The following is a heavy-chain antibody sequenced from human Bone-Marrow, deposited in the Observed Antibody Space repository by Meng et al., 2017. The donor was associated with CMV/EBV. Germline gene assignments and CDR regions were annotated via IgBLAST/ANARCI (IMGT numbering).Heavy chain of an antibody. D-gene: IGHD1-26*01. J-gene: IGHJ4*02. V-gene: IGHV3-30*04. CDR3: ARDRSGVVGATSVFDY. CDR2: ISYDGSNT. Sequence: FTFSRSAMHWVRQAPGKGLDWVAVISYDGSNTSYADSVKGRFTISRDNSTNPLYLPMNSLRAEDTAVYYCARDRSGVVGATSVFDYWGQGTLVTVSS. CDR1: FTFSRSA.